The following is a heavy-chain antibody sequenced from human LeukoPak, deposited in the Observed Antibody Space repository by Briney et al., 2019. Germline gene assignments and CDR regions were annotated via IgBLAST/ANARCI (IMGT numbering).Heavy chain of an antibody. CDR3: TRGLDNSKTGY. V-gene: IGHV4-34*01. CDR1: GGSFSGYY. J-gene: IGHJ4*02. Sequence: SETLSLTCGVFGGSFSGYYGSWVRQPPGKGLEWIGEVHPSGTTYYSRSLQSRVTISVDTSKNQISLRLSSVTAADTALYYCTRGLDNSKTGYWGQGTPVTVSS. D-gene: IGHD4-4*01. CDR2: VHPSGTT.